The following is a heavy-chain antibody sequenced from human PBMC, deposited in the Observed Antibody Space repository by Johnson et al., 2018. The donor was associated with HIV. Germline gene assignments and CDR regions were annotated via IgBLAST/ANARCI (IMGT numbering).Heavy chain of an antibody. J-gene: IGHJ3*02. V-gene: IGHV3-30*04. CDR1: GFTFSSYA. CDR3: AKGGSLTQDAPFDI. CDR2: ISYDGNNK. D-gene: IGHD1-14*01. Sequence: QMLLVESGGGVVQPGRSLRLSCAASGFTFSSYAMHWVRQAPGKGLEWVAVISYDGNNKYYADSVKGRFTISRDNSKNTLYLQMNSLRAEDTAVYYCAKGGSLTQDAPFDIWGQGTMVTVSS.